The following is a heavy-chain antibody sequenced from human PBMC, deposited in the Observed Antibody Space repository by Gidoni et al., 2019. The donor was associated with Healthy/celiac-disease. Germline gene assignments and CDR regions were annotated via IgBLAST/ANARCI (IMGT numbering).Heavy chain of an antibody. CDR1: GFTFSSYG. CDR3: AKEKYSSFPFDY. CDR2: ISYDGSNK. Sequence: QVQLVESGGGVVQPGRSLRLSCAAPGFTFSSYGMHWVRQAPGKGLEWVAVISYDGSNKYYADSVKGRFTISRDNSKNTLYLQMNSLRAEDTAVYYCAKEKYSSFPFDYWGQGTLVTVSS. J-gene: IGHJ4*02. V-gene: IGHV3-30*18. D-gene: IGHD6-6*01.